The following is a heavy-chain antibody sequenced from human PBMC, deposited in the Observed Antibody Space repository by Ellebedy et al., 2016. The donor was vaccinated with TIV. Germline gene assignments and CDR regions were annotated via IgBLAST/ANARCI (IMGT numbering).Heavy chain of an antibody. Sequence: PGGSLRLSCVASGITFSTYSMNWVRQAPGKGLEWVSYISGSSSIIYYADSVKGRFTISRDNAKNSLYQQMNSLRDEDTAAYYCARAPPGGDYGYYYYGMDVWGQGTTVTVSS. V-gene: IGHV3-48*02. J-gene: IGHJ6*02. D-gene: IGHD4-17*01. CDR1: GITFSTYS. CDR2: ISGSSSII. CDR3: ARAPPGGDYGYYYYGMDV.